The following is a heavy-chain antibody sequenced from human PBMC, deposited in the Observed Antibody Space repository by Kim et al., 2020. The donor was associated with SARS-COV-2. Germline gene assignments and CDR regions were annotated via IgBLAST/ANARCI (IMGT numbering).Heavy chain of an antibody. V-gene: IGHV4-39*01. CDR2: IYYSGST. CDR1: GGSISSSSYY. D-gene: IGHD3-9*01. Sequence: SETLSLTCTVSGGSISSSSYYWGWIRQPPGKGLEWIGSIYYSGSTYYNPFLKSRVTISVDTSKNQFSLKLSSVTAADTAVYYCARHCGTENYDMIEWYFDLWGRGTLVTVSS. CDR3: ARHCGTENYDMIEWYFDL. J-gene: IGHJ2*01.